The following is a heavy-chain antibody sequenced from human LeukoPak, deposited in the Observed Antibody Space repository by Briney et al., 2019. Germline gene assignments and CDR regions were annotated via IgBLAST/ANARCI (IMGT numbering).Heavy chain of an antibody. CDR3: TATPPYYDSSGYYLYYFDY. V-gene: IGHV3-15*01. CDR1: GFTFSNAW. D-gene: IGHD3-22*01. Sequence: GGSLRLSCAASGFTFSNAWMSWVRQAPGKGLEWVGRIKSKTDGGTTDYAAPVKGRFTISRDDSKNTLYLQMNSLKTEDTAVYYCTATPPYYDSSGYYLYYFDYWGQGTLATVSS. J-gene: IGHJ4*02. CDR2: IKSKTDGGTT.